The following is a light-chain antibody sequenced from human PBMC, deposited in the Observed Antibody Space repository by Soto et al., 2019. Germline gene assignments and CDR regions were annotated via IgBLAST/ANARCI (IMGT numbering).Light chain of an antibody. CDR2: EVT. J-gene: IGLJ1*01. CDR3: ISYTSDDVRYV. CDR1: SRDIGSYNY. V-gene: IGLV2-14*01. Sequence: QSALTQPASVSGSPGQSITISCTGTSRDIGSYNYVSWYQQYPGKAPKLMIFEVTNRPSGVSNRFSGSKSGNTASLTISGLQSEDEADYYCISYTSDDVRYVFGTGTKLTVL.